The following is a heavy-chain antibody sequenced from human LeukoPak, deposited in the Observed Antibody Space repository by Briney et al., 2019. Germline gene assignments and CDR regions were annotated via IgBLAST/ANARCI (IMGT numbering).Heavy chain of an antibody. CDR2: IYYSGST. CDR1: GGSISSGDYY. J-gene: IGHJ1*01. CDR3: ARGGNVVVPAAIQH. Sequence: SQTLSLTCTVSGGSISSGDYYWSWIRQPPGKGLEWTGYIYYSGSTYYNPSLKSRVTISVDTSKNQFSLKLSSVTAADTAVYYCARGGNVVVPAAIQHWGQGTLVTVS. D-gene: IGHD2-2*01. V-gene: IGHV4-30-4*08.